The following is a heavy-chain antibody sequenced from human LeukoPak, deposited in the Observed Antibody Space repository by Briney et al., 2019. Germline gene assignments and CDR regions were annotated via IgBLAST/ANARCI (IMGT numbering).Heavy chain of an antibody. CDR1: GYTFNNHY. CDR2: INPSGGST. Sequence: ASVKVSCKASGYTFNNHYMYWVRQAPGQGLEWMGVINPSGGSTSYAQKFQGRVTMTRDTSTRTVYMEVNSLRSEDTAVYYCARGSLPPYGNHYYGMDVWGQGTTVTVSS. CDR3: ARGSLPPYGNHYYGMDV. V-gene: IGHV1-46*02. J-gene: IGHJ6*02. D-gene: IGHD4-11*01.